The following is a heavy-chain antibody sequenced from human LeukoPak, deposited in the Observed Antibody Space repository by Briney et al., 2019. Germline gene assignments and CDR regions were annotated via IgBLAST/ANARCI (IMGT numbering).Heavy chain of an antibody. D-gene: IGHD3-22*01. J-gene: IGHJ4*02. Sequence: GGSLRLSCAASGFTFSSYAISWVRQAPGQGLEWMGGIIPIFGTANYAQKFQGRVTITADESTSTAYMELSSLRSEDTAVYYCASPKGVQYYDSSGYYNLDYWGQGTLVTVSS. V-gene: IGHV1-69*01. CDR2: IIPIFGTA. CDR1: GFTFSSYA. CDR3: ASPKGVQYYDSSGYYNLDY.